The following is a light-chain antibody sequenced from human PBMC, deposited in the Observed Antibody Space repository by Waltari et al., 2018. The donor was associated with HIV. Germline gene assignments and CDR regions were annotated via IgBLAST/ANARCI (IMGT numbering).Light chain of an antibody. V-gene: IGLV6-57*04. CDR1: RGSIASNY. CDR3: QSYDNSNHWV. J-gene: IGLJ3*02. Sequence: NFILTQPHSVSASPGKTVTISCTRDRGSIASNYVPWYQQRPGSAPTTVIYEDDERPSGVPDRFSGSIDSSSNSASLTISGLKTEDEADYYCQSYDNSNHWVFGGGTKLTVL. CDR2: EDD.